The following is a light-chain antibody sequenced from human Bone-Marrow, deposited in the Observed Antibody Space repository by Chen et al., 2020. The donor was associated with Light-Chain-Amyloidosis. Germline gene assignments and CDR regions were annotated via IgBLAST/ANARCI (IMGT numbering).Light chain of an antibody. CDR3: MQALQTPYT. Sequence: VMTQSQLSLPVTPGETASITCRFSQSLPHSNGYNYLDWYLQKPGQSPQLLIYLGSNRASGVPDRFSGSGSGTDFTLKISRVEAEDVGVYYCMQALQTPYTFGQGTKLEIK. CDR1: QSLPHSNGYNY. J-gene: IGKJ2*01. CDR2: LGS. V-gene: IGKV2-28*01.